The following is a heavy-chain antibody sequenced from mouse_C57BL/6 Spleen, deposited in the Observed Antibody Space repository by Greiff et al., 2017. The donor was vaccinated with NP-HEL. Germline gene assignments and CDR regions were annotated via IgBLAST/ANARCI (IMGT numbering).Heavy chain of an antibody. Sequence: VQLQQPGTELVKPGASVKLSCKASGYTFTSYWMHWVKQRPGQGLEWIGNINPSNGGTNYNEKFKSKATLTVDKSSSTDNMLLSSQSSEDAACYCCAEADAWFDYWGQGTMVTVSA. CDR3: AEADAWFDY. CDR1: GYTFTSYW. J-gene: IGHJ3*01. V-gene: IGHV1-53*01. CDR2: INPSNGGT.